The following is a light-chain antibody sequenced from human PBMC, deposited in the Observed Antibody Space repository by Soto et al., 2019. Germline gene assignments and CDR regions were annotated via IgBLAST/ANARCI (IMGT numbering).Light chain of an antibody. J-gene: IGLJ1*01. CDR2: GNS. CDR1: SSNIGAGYD. V-gene: IGLV1-40*01. Sequence: QPVLTQPPSVSGAPGQRVTIFCTGSSSNIGAGYDVHWYQQLPGTAPKLLIYGNSNRPSGVPDRFSGSKSGTSASLAITGLQAEDEADYCCQSYDSSLSGYVFGTGTKVTVL. CDR3: QSYDSSLSGYV.